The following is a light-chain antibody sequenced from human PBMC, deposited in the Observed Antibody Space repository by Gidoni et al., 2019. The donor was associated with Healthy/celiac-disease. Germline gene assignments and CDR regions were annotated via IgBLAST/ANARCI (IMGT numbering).Light chain of an antibody. CDR3: QQRSNWPGT. CDR1: QSVSSY. V-gene: IGKV3-11*01. J-gene: IGKJ1*01. CDR2: DAS. Sequence: EIVLTRSPATLSLSPGERATLSCRASQSVSSYFAWYQQKPGQAPRLLIYDASNRATGIPARFSGSGSGTDFTLTISSLEPEDFAVYYCQQRSNWPGTFGQGTKVEIK.